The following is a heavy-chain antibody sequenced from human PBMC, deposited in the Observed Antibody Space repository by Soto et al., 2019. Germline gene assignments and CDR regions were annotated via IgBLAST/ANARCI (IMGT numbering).Heavy chain of an antibody. CDR3: GRRYCSGGSCPRVGFDY. V-gene: IGHV3-13*01. CDR2: IGSDGKT. CDR1: GFTFNHYD. Sequence: PGGSVRLSCAASGFTFNHYDIHWVRQATGKGLEWVSAIGSDGKTYYAGSVKGRFTISRENAKSAVYLQMDSLRAGDTAVYYCGRRYCSGGSCPRVGFDYWGQGTLVTVSS. J-gene: IGHJ4*02. D-gene: IGHD2-15*01.